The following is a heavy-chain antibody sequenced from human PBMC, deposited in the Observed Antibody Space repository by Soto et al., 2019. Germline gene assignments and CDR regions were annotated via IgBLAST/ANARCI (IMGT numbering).Heavy chain of an antibody. Sequence: EVQLLESGGGLVQPGGSLRLSCAASGFTFSSYSMSWVRQAPGKGLEWISAVSGRGGSTYYADSVKGRFTISSDNSKDTLYLQMNNLRAEDTAVYYCANLPDYNWNDYWGQGTLVTVSS. D-gene: IGHD1-20*01. CDR3: ANLPDYNWNDY. V-gene: IGHV3-23*01. CDR2: VSGRGGST. CDR1: GFTFSSYS. J-gene: IGHJ4*02.